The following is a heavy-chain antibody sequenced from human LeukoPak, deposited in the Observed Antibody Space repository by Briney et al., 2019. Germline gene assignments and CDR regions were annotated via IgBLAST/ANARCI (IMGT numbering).Heavy chain of an antibody. D-gene: IGHD3-3*01. Sequence: SETLSLTCAVYGGSFSGYYWSWIRQPPGKGLEWIGEINHSGSTNYNPSLKSRVTISVDTSKNQFSLKLSSVTAADTAVYYCARRFLTIDNWFDPWGQGTLVTVSS. V-gene: IGHV4-34*01. CDR1: GGSFSGYY. CDR3: ARRFLTIDNWFDP. CDR2: INHSGST. J-gene: IGHJ5*02.